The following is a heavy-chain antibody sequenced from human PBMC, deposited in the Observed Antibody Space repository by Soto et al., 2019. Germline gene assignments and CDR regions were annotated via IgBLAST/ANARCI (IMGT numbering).Heavy chain of an antibody. D-gene: IGHD6-19*01. J-gene: IGHJ5*02. Sequence: ASVKVSCKASGYTFTSYGISWVRQAPGQGLEWMGWISAYNGNTNYAQKLQGRVTTTTDTSTSTAYMELRSLRSDDTAVYYCARDIAVAGTGHWFDPWGQGTLVTVSS. CDR2: ISAYNGNT. CDR3: ARDIAVAGTGHWFDP. V-gene: IGHV1-18*04. CDR1: GYTFTSYG.